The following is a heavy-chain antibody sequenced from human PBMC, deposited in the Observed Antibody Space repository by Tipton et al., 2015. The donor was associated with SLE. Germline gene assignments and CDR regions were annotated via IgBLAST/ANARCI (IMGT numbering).Heavy chain of an antibody. Sequence: QLVQSGAEVKKPGESLRISCKGSGYSFTSYWIGWVRQMPGKGLEWMGRIDPSDSYTNYSPSFQGHVTISADKSISTAYLQWSSLKASDTAMYYCARQIAVAGPYNWFDPWGQGTLVTVSS. CDR1: GYSFTSYW. D-gene: IGHD6-19*01. CDR3: ARQIAVAGPYNWFDP. J-gene: IGHJ5*02. CDR2: IDPSDSYT. V-gene: IGHV5-10-1*01.